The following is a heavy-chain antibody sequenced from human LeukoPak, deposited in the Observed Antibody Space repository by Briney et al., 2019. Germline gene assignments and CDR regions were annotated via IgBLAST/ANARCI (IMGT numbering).Heavy chain of an antibody. D-gene: IGHD1-14*01. CDR2: IYYSGST. CDR3: AREDNPFEY. V-gene: IGHV4-31*11. Sequence: PSETLSLTCAVYGGSFSGYYWSWIRQHPGKGLEWIGYIYYSGSTYYNPSLKSRVTISVDTSKNQFSLKLSSVTAADTAVYFCAREDNPFEYWGQGTLVTVSS. CDR1: GGSFSGYY. J-gene: IGHJ4*02.